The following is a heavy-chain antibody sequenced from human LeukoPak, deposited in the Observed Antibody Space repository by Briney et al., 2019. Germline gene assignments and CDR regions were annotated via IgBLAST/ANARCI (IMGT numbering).Heavy chain of an antibody. CDR3: ARQQLVPATAFHFDY. CDR1: GGSISSSSYY. CDR2: IYYSGTT. D-gene: IGHD2-2*01. V-gene: IGHV4-39*01. Sequence: SETLSLTCTVSGGSISSSSYYWGWIRQPPGKGLEWIGSIYYSGTTYYNPSLKSRVTISVDTSKSQFSLKLSSVTAADTAVYYCARQQLVPATAFHFDYWGQGTLVTVSS. J-gene: IGHJ4*02.